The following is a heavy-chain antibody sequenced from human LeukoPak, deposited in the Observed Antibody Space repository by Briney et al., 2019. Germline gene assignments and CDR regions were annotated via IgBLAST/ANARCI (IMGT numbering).Heavy chain of an antibody. V-gene: IGHV3-23*01. CDR2: ISGSGGIT. D-gene: IGHD4-17*01. CDR3: AKQTTVTTATPTTFEY. J-gene: IGHJ4*02. CDR1: GFTFSSYA. Sequence: GGSLRLSCAASGFTFSSYAMSWVRQAPGKGLEWVSGISGSGGITYYADSVKGRFTISRDNSKNTLYLQMNSLRAENTAVYYCAKQTTVTTATPTTFEYWGQGTLVTVSS.